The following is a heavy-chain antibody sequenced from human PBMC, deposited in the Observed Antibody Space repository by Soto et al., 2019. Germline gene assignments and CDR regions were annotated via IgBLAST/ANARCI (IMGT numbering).Heavy chain of an antibody. CDR1: GYTFTSYY. J-gene: IGHJ4*02. V-gene: IGHV1-46*01. CDR3: ARDGRISYSSAWYYFDY. D-gene: IGHD6-19*01. CDR2: INPSGGST. Sequence: QVQLVQSGAEVKKPGASVKVSCKASGYTFTSYYMHWVRQAPGQGLEWMGIINPSGGSTSHAQKFQGRVTMTRDTSTSTVYMELSSLRSEDTAVYYCARDGRISYSSAWYYFDYWGQGTLVTVSS.